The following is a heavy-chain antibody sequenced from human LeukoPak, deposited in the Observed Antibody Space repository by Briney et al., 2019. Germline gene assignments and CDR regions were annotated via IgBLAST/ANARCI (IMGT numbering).Heavy chain of an antibody. J-gene: IGHJ4*02. CDR3: AKDLILSGTRDQGLDY. V-gene: IGHV3-53*05. D-gene: IGHD1-7*01. CDR1: GFTVSSTY. CDR2: IYSGGST. Sequence: GGSLRLSCAASGFTVSSTYMSWVRQAPGKGLEWVSLIYSGGSTYYADSVKGRFTISRDNSRNTVYLHMNSLGAEDTAVYYCAKDLILSGTRDQGLDYWGQGTLVTVSS.